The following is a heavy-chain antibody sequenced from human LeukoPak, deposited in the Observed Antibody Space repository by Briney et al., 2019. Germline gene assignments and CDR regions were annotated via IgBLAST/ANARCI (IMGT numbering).Heavy chain of an antibody. CDR2: ISSSSSYI. J-gene: IGHJ4*02. CDR3: ARNPRTPSYYDILTGAENDY. Sequence: PGGSLRLSCAASGFTFSSYSMNWVRQAPGKGLEWVSSISSSSSYIYYADSVKGRFTISRDNAKISLYLQMNSLRAEDTAVYYCARNPRTPSYYDILTGAENDYWGQGTLVTVSS. CDR1: GFTFSSYS. D-gene: IGHD3-9*01. V-gene: IGHV3-21*01.